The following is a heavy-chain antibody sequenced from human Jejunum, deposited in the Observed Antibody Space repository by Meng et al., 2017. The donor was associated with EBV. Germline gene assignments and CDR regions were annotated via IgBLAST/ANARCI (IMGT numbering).Heavy chain of an antibody. CDR2: ISHSGTT. Sequence: QGQLQQWGAGLLKPSGTLSLPCGVYGGSFSDYYWTWIRQPPGKGLEWIGEISHSGTTKYNPSLKSRVTISLDTSNNQFSLNLNSVTAADTALYYCARYGKCSGNSFYCFDPWGQGTLVTVSS. J-gene: IGHJ5*02. CDR3: ARYGKCSGNSFYCFDP. V-gene: IGHV4-34*01. D-gene: IGHD4-23*01. CDR1: GGSFSDYY.